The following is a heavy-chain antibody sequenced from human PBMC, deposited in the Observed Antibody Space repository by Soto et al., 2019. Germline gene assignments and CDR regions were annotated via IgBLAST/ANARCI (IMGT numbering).Heavy chain of an antibody. CDR2: IYSSGST. CDR1: GCSISSSSYY. D-gene: IGHD3-22*01. CDR3: ARVGYYDSSGYYDY. Sequence: SETLSLTCTFSGCSISSSSYYWGWIRQPPGKGLEWIGYIYSSGSTNYNPSLKSRVTMSVDTSKNQFSLKLSSLTAADTAVYYCARVGYYDSSGYYDYWGQGTLVTVSS. V-gene: IGHV4-61*05. J-gene: IGHJ4*02.